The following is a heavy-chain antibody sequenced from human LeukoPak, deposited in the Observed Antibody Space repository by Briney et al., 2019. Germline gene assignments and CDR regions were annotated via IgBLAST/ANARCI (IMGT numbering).Heavy chain of an antibody. CDR1: GFTFSSYS. CDR2: ISSSSSYI. V-gene: IGHV3-21*01. CDR3: ARGDTVVTPHFDY. D-gene: IGHD4-23*01. Sequence: SGGSLRLSCAASGFTFSSYSMNWVRQAPGKGLEWVSSISSSSSYIYYADSVKGRFTISRDNAKNSLYLQMNSLRAEDTAVYYCARGDTVVTPHFDYWGQGTLVTVSS. J-gene: IGHJ4*02.